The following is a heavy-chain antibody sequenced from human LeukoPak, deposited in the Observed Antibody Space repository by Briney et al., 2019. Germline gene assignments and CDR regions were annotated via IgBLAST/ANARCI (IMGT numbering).Heavy chain of an antibody. CDR1: GGSISSYY. V-gene: IGHV4-59*01. D-gene: IGHD4-17*01. CDR2: IYYSGST. Sequence: SETLSLTCTVSGGSISSYYWSWIRQPPGKGVEWIGYIYYSGSTNYNPSLKSRVTISVDTSKNQFSLKLSSVTAADTAVYYCARELYGDYVYWFDPWGQGTLVTVSS. CDR3: ARELYGDYVYWFDP. J-gene: IGHJ5*02.